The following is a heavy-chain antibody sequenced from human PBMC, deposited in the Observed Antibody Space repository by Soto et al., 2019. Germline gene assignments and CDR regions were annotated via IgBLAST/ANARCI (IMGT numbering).Heavy chain of an antibody. CDR2: ISYDGSNK. D-gene: IGHD1-1*01. J-gene: IGHJ4*02. Sequence: QVQLVESGGGVVQPGRSLRLSCAASGFTFSSYAMHWVRQAPGKGLEWVAVISYDGSNKYYADSVKGRFTISRDNSKNTLYLQMNSLRAEDTAVYYCARGRTGGNGVPGDLRGFYFDYWGQGTLVTVSS. V-gene: IGHV3-30-3*01. CDR1: GFTFSSYA. CDR3: ARGRTGGNGVPGDLRGFYFDY.